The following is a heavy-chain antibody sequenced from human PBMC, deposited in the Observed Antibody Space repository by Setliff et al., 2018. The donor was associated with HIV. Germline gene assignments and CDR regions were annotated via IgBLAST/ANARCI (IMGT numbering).Heavy chain of an antibody. Sequence: KISCKASGYGFTSYWIGWVRQMPGKGLEWMGIIYPGDSDTRYSPSFQGRVTFSTDESITTAYLQWSSLKASDTAMYYCARLGSANWYFDLWGRGTLVTVSS. V-gene: IGHV5-51*01. D-gene: IGHD2-15*01. CDR1: GYGFTSYW. J-gene: IGHJ2*01. CDR2: IYPGDSDT. CDR3: ARLGSANWYFDL.